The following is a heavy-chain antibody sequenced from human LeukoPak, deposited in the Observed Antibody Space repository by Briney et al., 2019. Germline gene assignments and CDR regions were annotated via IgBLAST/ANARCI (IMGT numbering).Heavy chain of an antibody. V-gene: IGHV3-23*01. CDR3: AKDQFYYDTSGYFVTYYFDY. CDR1: GFTFSSYG. Sequence: GGSLRLSCAASGFTFSSYGMSWVRQAPGKGLEWVSVISGSGGSTYYADSVKGRFTISRDNSKNTLFLQMNSLRAEDTAVYYCAKDQFYYDTSGYFVTYYFDYWGQGTLVTVSS. CDR2: ISGSGGST. J-gene: IGHJ4*02. D-gene: IGHD3-22*01.